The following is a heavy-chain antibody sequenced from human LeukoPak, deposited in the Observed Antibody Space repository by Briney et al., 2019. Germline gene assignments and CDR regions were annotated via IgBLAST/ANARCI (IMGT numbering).Heavy chain of an antibody. CDR2: SNHRGFT. CDR3: AVGSCSGGSCYSDPRDDY. Sequence: SETLSLTCAVSGGSFRGYYWSWIRQPPRKGLEWIGESNHRGFTNYNPSLNSRVTISVDTSKNQFSLKLSSVTAADTAIYCCAVGSCSGGSCYSDPRDDYWGQGTLVTVSS. J-gene: IGHJ4*02. CDR1: GGSFRGYY. D-gene: IGHD2-15*01. V-gene: IGHV4-34*01.